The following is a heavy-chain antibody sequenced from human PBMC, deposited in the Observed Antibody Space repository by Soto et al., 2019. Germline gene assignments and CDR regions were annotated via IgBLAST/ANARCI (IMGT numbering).Heavy chain of an antibody. CDR1: GYTFTGYY. D-gene: IGHD6-6*01. CDR3: ARGPVWEYSSSSETAVDDAFDI. CDR2: INPNSGGT. J-gene: IGHJ3*02. V-gene: IGHV1-2*04. Sequence: ASAKVSCKASGYTFTGYYMHWVRQAPGQGLEWMGWINPNSGGTIYAQKFQGWVTMTRDTSISTAYMELSRLRSDDTAVYYCARGPVWEYSSSSETAVDDAFDIWGQGTMVTVSS.